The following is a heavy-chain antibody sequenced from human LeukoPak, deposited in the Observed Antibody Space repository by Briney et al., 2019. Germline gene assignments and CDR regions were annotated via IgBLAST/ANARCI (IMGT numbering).Heavy chain of an antibody. J-gene: IGHJ4*02. CDR2: ISGSGGST. V-gene: IGHV3-23*01. CDR3: ARVGFYDSSGYYYGGDDY. CDR1: GFTFSSYA. D-gene: IGHD3-22*01. Sequence: GGSLRLSCAASGFTFSSYAMSWVRQAPGEGLEWVSAISGSGGSTYYADSVKGRFTISRDNAKNSLYLQMNSLRADDTAVYYCARVGFYDSSGYYYGGDDYWGQGTLVTVSS.